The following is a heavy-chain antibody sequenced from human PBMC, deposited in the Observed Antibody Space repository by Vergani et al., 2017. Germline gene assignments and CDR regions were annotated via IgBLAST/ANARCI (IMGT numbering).Heavy chain of an antibody. CDR2: IYHSGRT. CDR3: ASLPSLGYYYYYMDV. V-gene: IGHV4-38-2*02. Sequence: QVQLQESGPGLVKPSETLSLTCTVSGYSISSGYYWGWIRQPPGKGLEWIGSIYHSGRTYYNPSLKSRVTISVDTSKNQFSLKLSSVTAADTAVYYCASLPSLGYYYYYMDVWGKGTTVTVSS. J-gene: IGHJ6*03. CDR1: GYSISSGYY.